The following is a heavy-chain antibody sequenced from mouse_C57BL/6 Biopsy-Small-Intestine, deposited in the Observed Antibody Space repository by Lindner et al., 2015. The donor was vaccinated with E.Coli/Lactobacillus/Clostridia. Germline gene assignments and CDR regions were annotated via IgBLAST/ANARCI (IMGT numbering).Heavy chain of an antibody. CDR2: IYPGDGDT. D-gene: IGHD4-1*01. CDR1: GYAFSSSW. J-gene: IGHJ2*01. CDR3: ARRKLGLDY. Sequence: VQLQRSGPELVKPGASVKISCKASGYAFSSSWMNWVKQRPGKGLEWIGRIYPGDGDTNYNGKFKGKATLTADKSSSTAYMQLSSLTSEDSAVYFCARRKLGLDYWGQGTTLTVSS. V-gene: IGHV1-82*01.